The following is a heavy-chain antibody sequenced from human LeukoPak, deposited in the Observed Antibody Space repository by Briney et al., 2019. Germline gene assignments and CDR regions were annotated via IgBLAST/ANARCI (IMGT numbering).Heavy chain of an antibody. V-gene: IGHV3-13*01. Sequence: GGSPRLSCAASGFSFRDYDMHWVRQRKGQGLEWVSGIHTGGDTYYADSVKGRFAISRENVKTSLYLQMDSLRAGDTAVYYCARGYSYGIYYFDYWGQGTQVTVSS. J-gene: IGHJ4*02. CDR2: IHTGGDT. CDR1: GFSFRDYD. CDR3: ARGYSYGIYYFDY. D-gene: IGHD5-18*01.